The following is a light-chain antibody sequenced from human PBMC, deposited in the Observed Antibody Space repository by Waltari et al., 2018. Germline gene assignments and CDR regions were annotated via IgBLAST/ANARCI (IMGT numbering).Light chain of an antibody. CDR2: DVS. CDR3: CSYAGSSTLVV. J-gene: IGLJ2*01. Sequence: QSALTQTASESGSPGHSITIPCTVPSRHAGAYNYAPWYQQHPGKAPKPMIYDVSKRPSGVSNRFSGSKSGNTASLTISGLQAEDEADYYCCSYAGSSTLVVFGGGTKLTVL. CDR1: SRHAGAYNY. V-gene: IGLV2-23*02.